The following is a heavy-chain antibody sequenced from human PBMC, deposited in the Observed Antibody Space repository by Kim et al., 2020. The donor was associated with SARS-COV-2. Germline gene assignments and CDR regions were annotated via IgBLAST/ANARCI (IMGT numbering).Heavy chain of an antibody. V-gene: IGHV5-51*01. CDR2: VYPGDSDA. J-gene: IGHJ4*02. CDR3: ARPGRVATSDYFDY. CDR1: GYMFNTYW. D-gene: IGHD5-12*01. Sequence: GESLKISCRGSGYMFNTYWIAWVRQMPGKGLEWMGIVYPGDSDARYSPSFQGQVTISADKSISTAYLQWSSLRATDTAMYYCARPGRVATSDYFDYWGQGTLLTVSS.